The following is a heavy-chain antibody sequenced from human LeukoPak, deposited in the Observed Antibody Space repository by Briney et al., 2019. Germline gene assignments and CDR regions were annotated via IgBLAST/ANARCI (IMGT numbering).Heavy chain of an antibody. D-gene: IGHD2-21*02. Sequence: GRSLRLSCAASGFTFSSYGMHWVRQAPGKGLEWMAVIWYDGSNKYYADSAKGRFTISRDNSKTTLYLQMNSLRAEDTAVYYCVRDSGMTSISSFDYWGQGTLVTVSS. CDR1: GFTFSSYG. J-gene: IGHJ4*02. CDR3: VRDSGMTSISSFDY. V-gene: IGHV3-33*01. CDR2: IWYDGSNK.